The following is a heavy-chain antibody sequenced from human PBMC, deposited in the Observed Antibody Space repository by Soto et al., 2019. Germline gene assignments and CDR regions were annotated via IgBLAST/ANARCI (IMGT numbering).Heavy chain of an antibody. D-gene: IGHD6-6*01. J-gene: IGHJ5*02. CDR3: AKGGSSSARYFDR. CDR1: GFTFSSYG. Sequence: GGSLRLSCAASGFTFSSYGMHWVRQAPGKGLEWVAIISWDGNNKYYADSVRGRFTISRDTSKNTLFLQMNSLRAEDTAVYYCAKGGSSSARYFDRWGQGTLVTVSS. V-gene: IGHV3-30*18. CDR2: ISWDGNNK.